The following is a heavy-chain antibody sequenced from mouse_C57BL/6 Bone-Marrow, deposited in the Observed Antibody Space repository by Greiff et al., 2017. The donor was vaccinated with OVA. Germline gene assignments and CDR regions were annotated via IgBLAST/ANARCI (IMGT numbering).Heavy chain of an antibody. CDR1: GFNIKDDY. CDR3: TTYRY. Sequence: EVKLVESGAELVRPGASVKLSCTASGFNIKDDYMHWVKQRPEQGLEWIGWINPENGDTEDASKFQGKATITADTSSTTAYLQLSSLTSEDTAVYYCTTYRYWGQGTTLTVSS. J-gene: IGHJ2*01. CDR2: INPENGDT. V-gene: IGHV14-4*01.